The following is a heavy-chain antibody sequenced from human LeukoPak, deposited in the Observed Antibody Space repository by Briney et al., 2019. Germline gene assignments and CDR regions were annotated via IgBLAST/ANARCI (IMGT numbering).Heavy chain of an antibody. CDR1: GDSVTNNF. CDR3: ARAGTTLFGVILNFDS. D-gene: IGHD3-10*01. J-gene: IGHJ4*02. Sequence: PSETLSPTCTVSGDSVTNNFWNWIRQSPGKGLEWIGFVSHSGKTNSNPALTSRVNISLDTSENRLSLNLSSVTTADTAVYYCARAGTTLFGVILNFDSWGQGTLVTVSS. CDR2: VSHSGKT. V-gene: IGHV4-59*02.